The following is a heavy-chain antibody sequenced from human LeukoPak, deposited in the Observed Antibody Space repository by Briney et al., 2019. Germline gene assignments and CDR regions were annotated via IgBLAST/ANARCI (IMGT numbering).Heavy chain of an antibody. V-gene: IGHV1-69*05. J-gene: IGHJ4*02. D-gene: IGHD4-17*01. CDR3: ARDYGDDDY. Sequence: SVKVSCKASGGTFSNYAISWVRQAPGQGLEWMGGIIPLFGSSHYAQKFQGRVTINTDESTNTAYMEVSSLRSDDTAMYYCARDYGDDDYWGQGTLVTVSS. CDR1: GGTFSNYA. CDR2: IIPLFGSS.